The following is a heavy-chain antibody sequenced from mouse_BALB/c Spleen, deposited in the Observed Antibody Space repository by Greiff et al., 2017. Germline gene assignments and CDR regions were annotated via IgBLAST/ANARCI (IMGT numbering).Heavy chain of an antibody. Sequence: EVQGVESGGGLVQPGGSRKLSCAASGFTFSSFGMHWVRQAPEKGLEWVAYISSGSSTIYYADTVKGRFTISRDNPKNTLFLQMTSLRSEDTAMYYCASGSSYVDYWGQGTTLTVSS. J-gene: IGHJ2*01. CDR2: ISSGSSTI. D-gene: IGHD1-1*01. V-gene: IGHV5-17*02. CDR3: ASGSSYVDY. CDR1: GFTFSSFG.